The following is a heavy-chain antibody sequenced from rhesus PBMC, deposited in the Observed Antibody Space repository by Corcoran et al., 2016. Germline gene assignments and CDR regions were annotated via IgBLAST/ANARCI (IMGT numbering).Heavy chain of an antibody. J-gene: IGHJ4*01. CDR2: IYWDDDN. D-gene: IGHD4-29*01. CDR3: ARGGTTVAAQIDY. V-gene: IGHV2S1*01. Sequence: QVTLKESGPALVKPTQTLTLTCTFSGFSLSTSGMGVGWIRQPPGKALEWLASIYWDDDNYYSTSLKGSLTIRKDTSKNQVVLTMTNRDPVDTATDYCARGGTTVAAQIDYWGQGVLVTVSS. CDR1: GFSLSTSGMG.